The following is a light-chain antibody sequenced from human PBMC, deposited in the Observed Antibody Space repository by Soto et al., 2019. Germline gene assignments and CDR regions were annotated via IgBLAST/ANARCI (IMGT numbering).Light chain of an antibody. Sequence: QSVLTQPPSASGTPGQRVSISCSGSSSNIGSNTVAWYQHLPGTAPPRLIFTAGQRPSGVPGRFSGSKSGTSASLAISGLQSEDEGDYYCSAWDNSLNGYVFGPGTQLTVL. CDR3: SAWDNSLNGYV. J-gene: IGLJ1*01. CDR2: TAG. V-gene: IGLV1-44*01. CDR1: SSNIGSNT.